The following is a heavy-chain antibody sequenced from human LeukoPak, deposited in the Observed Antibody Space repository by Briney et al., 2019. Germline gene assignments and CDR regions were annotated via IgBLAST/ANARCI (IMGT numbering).Heavy chain of an antibody. D-gene: IGHD1-26*01. CDR3: ARAARIVGATYDY. CDR2: INHSGST. Sequence: SETLSLTCAVYGGSFSGYYWSWIRQPPGKGLEWIGEINHSGSTNYNPSLKSRVTISVDTSKNQFSLKLSSVTAADTAVYYCARAARIVGATYDYWGPGTLVTVSS. J-gene: IGHJ4*02. V-gene: IGHV4-34*01. CDR1: GGSFSGYY.